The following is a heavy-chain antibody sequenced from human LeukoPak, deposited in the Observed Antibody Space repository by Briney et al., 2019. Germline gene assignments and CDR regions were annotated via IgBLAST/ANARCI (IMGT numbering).Heavy chain of an antibody. CDR1: GYTFTSYA. J-gene: IGHJ4*02. V-gene: IGHV7-4-1*02. CDR2: INTNTGNP. CDR3: ARELDTAMDPGTGY. Sequence: ASVKVSCKASGYTFTSYAMNWVRQAPGQGLEWMGWINTNTGNPTNAQGFTGRFVFSLDTSVSTAYLQISSLKAEDTAVYYCARELDTAMDPGTGYWGQGTLVTVSS. D-gene: IGHD5-18*01.